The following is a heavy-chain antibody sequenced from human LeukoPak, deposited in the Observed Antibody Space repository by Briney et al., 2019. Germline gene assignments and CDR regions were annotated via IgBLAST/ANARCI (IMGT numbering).Heavy chain of an antibody. J-gene: IGHJ6*02. D-gene: IGHD1-26*01. CDR3: ARVGGTNYYYYGMDV. CDR2: IYYSGST. V-gene: IGHV4-61*01. CDR1: GGSITSGNYY. Sequence: SETLSLTCTVSGGSITSGNYYWSWIRQPPGKGLEWIGYIYYSGSTNYNPSLKSRVTISVDTSKNQFSLKLSSVTAADTAVYYCARVGGTNYYYYGMDVWGQGTMVTVSS.